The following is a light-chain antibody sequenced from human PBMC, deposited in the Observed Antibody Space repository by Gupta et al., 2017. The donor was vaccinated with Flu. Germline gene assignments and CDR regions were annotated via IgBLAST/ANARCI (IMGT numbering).Light chain of an antibody. V-gene: IGLV2-8*01. CDR3: CSYGGSKF. CDR1: SSDVGAYSY. CDR2: EVN. Sequence: GQSVTISGTGTSSDVGAYSYVSWYQQHPGKAPKLIIYEVNKRPSGVPDRFSGSKSGNTASLTVSGLLAEDEADYYCCSYGGSKFFGGGTKLTVL. J-gene: IGLJ2*01.